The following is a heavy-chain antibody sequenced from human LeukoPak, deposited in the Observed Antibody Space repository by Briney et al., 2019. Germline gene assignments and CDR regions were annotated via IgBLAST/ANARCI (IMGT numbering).Heavy chain of an antibody. D-gene: IGHD5-12*01. V-gene: IGHV1-18*01. CDR2: ISAYNGNT. J-gene: IGHJ4*02. CDR1: GYTFTSYG. Sequence: ASVKVSCKASGYTFTSYGISWVRQAPGQGLEWMGWISAYNGNTNYAQKLQGRVTMTTDTSTSTAYMELRSLRSDDTAVYYCAREYSGYDWGQFDYWGQGTLITVSS. CDR3: AREYSGYDWGQFDY.